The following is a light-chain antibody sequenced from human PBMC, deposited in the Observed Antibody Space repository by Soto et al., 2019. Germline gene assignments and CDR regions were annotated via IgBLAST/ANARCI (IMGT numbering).Light chain of an antibody. CDR3: QQSYSTPLT. CDR2: AAS. Sequence: MLMPQSPSSLSASVGDRVTITCQASQDINNYLNWYQQKPGKAPKLLIYAASSLQSGVPSRFSGSGSGTDFTLTISSLQPEDFATYYCQQSYSTPLTFGGGTKVDIK. CDR1: QDINNY. J-gene: IGKJ4*01. V-gene: IGKV1-39*01.